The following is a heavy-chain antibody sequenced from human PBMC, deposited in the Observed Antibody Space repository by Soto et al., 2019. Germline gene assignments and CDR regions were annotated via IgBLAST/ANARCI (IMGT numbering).Heavy chain of an antibody. CDR2: IYGSGIT. J-gene: IGHJ6*02. CDR1: GGSISSGGY. Sequence: QVQLQESGPGLVKPSETLSLTCTVSGGSISSGGYWTWVRQRPGKGLEWLGSIYGSGITYYSPSLVSRGSISMDTSKNQFSLKMTSVTAADTAVYFCARDRGSYGMDVWGQGTTVTVSS. CDR3: ARDRGSYGMDV. V-gene: IGHV4-31*03.